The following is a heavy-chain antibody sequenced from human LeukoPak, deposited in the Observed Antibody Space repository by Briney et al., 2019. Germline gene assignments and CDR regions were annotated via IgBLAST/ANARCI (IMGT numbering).Heavy chain of an antibody. V-gene: IGHV1-18*01. CDR2: ISAYNGNT. J-gene: IGHJ6*03. CDR1: GYTFTSYG. Sequence: GASVKVSCKASGYTFTSYGISWVRQAPGQGLEWMGWISAYNGNTNYAQKLQGRVTMTTDTSTSTAYMELRSLRSDDTAVYYCARNLEWLLYSGSISRDGYCYYMDVWGKGTTVTVSS. D-gene: IGHD3-3*01. CDR3: ARNLEWLLYSGSISRDGYCYYMDV.